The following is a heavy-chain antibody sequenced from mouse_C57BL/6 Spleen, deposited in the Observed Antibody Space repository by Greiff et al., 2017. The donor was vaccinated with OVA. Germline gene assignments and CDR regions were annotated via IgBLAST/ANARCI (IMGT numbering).Heavy chain of an antibody. CDR1: GYSITSGYY. D-gene: IGHD1-1*01. V-gene: IGHV3-6*01. Sequence: EVKLQESGPGLVKPSQSLSLTCSVTGYSITSGYYWNWIRQFPGNKLEWMGYISYDGSNNYNPSLKNRISITRDTAKNQFFLKLNSVTTEDTATYDCARGDYYGSRESAYWGQGTLVTVSA. CDR3: ARGDYYGSRESAY. J-gene: IGHJ3*01. CDR2: ISYDGSN.